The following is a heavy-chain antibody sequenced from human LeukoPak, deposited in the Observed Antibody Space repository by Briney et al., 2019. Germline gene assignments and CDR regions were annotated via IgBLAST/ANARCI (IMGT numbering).Heavy chain of an antibody. V-gene: IGHV1-24*01. CDR1: GYTLTELS. CDR3: ASPWSALNPDAFDI. D-gene: IGHD3-3*01. J-gene: IGHJ3*02. Sequence: ASVKVSCKVSGYTLTELSIHWVRQAPGQGLEWMGGFDPDDGETIYAQKSQGRVTMTEDTSTDTAYMELSSLRSEDTAVYYCASPWSALNPDAFDIWGQGTMVTVSS. CDR2: FDPDDGET.